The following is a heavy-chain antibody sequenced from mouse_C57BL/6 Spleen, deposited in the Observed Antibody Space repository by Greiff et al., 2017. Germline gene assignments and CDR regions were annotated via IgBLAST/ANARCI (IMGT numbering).Heavy chain of an antibody. CDR3: ARSLFITTVVATPLYFDY. CDR2: IDPSDSYT. CDR1: GYTFTSYW. V-gene: IGHV1-59*01. D-gene: IGHD1-1*01. Sequence: VQLQQPGAELVRPGTSVKLSCKASGYTFTSYWMHWVKQRPGQGLEWIGVIDPSDSYTNYNQKFKGKATVTVDTASSTAYMQPSSLTSEDSAVYYCARSLFITTVVATPLYFDYWGQGTTLTVSS. J-gene: IGHJ2*01.